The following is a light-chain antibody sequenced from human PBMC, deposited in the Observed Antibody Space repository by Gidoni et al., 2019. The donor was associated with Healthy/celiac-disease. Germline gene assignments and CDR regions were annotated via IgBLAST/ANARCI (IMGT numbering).Light chain of an antibody. J-gene: IGKJ2*01. CDR1: QSVSSSY. CDR3: QQYGSSPYT. Sequence: VLTQSPCTLSLSPGERATLSCRASQSVSSSYLAWYRQKPGQAPRLLIYGASSRATGIPDRFSGSGSGTDFTLTISRLEPEDFAVYYCQQYGSSPYTFGQXTKLEIK. CDR2: GAS. V-gene: IGKV3-20*01.